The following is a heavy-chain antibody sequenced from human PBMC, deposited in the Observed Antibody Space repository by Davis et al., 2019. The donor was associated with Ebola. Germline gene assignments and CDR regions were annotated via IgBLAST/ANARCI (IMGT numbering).Heavy chain of an antibody. Sequence: GESLKISCAASGFTFSSYWMSWVRQAPGKGLEWVSSISSSSSYIYYADSVKGRFTISRDNTKNSLYLQMNSLRAEDTAMYYCARDHIDLWGWFDPWGQGTLVTVSS. CDR3: ARDHIDLWGWFDP. D-gene: IGHD3-16*01. CDR1: GFTFSSYW. CDR2: ISSSSSYI. V-gene: IGHV3-21*01. J-gene: IGHJ5*02.